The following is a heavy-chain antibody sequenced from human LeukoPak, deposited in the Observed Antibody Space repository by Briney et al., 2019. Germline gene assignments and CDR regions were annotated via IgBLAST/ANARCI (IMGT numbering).Heavy chain of an antibody. J-gene: IGHJ4*02. CDR3: ARDLQAAGKDY. Sequence: GSLRLSCAASGFTFSSHWMHWVRQAPGKGLVWVSQINSDGSSTSYADSVKGRFTISRDNAKNTLYLQMNSLRAEDTAVYYCARDLQAAGKDYWGQGTLVTVSS. D-gene: IGHD6-13*01. CDR2: INSDGSST. CDR1: GFTFSSHW. V-gene: IGHV3-74*01.